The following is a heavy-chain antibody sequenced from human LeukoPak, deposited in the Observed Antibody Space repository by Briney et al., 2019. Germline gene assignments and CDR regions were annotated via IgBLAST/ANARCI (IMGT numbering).Heavy chain of an antibody. CDR3: ARGTYYDFWSDPLGDAFDI. CDR1: GYTLTELS. Sequence: ASVKVSCKVSGYTLTELSMHWVRQAPGKGLEWMGWISTYNGNTNNAQKLQGGVTMTTDTSTSTANMELRSLRSDDTAVYYCARGTYYDFWSDPLGDAFDIWGQGTMVTVSS. CDR2: ISTYNGNT. D-gene: IGHD3-3*01. J-gene: IGHJ3*02. V-gene: IGHV1-18*01.